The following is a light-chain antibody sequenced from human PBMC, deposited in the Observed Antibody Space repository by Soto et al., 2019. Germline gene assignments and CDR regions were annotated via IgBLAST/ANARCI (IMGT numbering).Light chain of an antibody. CDR3: AAWDDSLNGVV. J-gene: IGLJ3*02. Sequence: QSVLTQPPSASATPGQRVTISCSGSTSNIGSNTVNWFRHLPGTAPKLLIFRDSQRPSGVPARFSGSKSATSASLAISGLQSEDEADYYCAAWDDSLNGVVFGGGTKVTVL. CDR1: TSNIGSNT. CDR2: RDS. V-gene: IGLV1-44*01.